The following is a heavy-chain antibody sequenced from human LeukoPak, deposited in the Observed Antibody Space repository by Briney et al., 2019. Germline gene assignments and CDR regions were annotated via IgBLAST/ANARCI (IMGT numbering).Heavy chain of an antibody. CDR2: IYYSGST. CDR3: ARQGLDYDSSGYYFFS. D-gene: IGHD3-22*01. Sequence: SETLSLTCSVSGGSISSRSSYWGLIRQPPGEGLEWIASIYYSGSTYYNPSLQSRVTISVDTSKNQFSLRLSSVTAADTAIYYCARQGLDYDSSGYYFFSWGQGTLVTVSS. J-gene: IGHJ4*02. CDR1: GGSISSRSSY. V-gene: IGHV4-39*01.